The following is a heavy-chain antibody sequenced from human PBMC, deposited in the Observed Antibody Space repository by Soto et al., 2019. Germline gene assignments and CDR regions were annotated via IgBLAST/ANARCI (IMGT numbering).Heavy chain of an antibody. V-gene: IGHV3-48*01. CDR3: ARANYGDYGIDY. Sequence: EVQLVESGGGLVQPGGSLRLSCAASGFTFSSYSMNWVRQAPGKGLECVSYISTSSSTIYYADSVKGRFTISRDNAKNSLYLQMISLRAEDTAVYYCARANYGDYGIDYWGQGTLVTVSS. J-gene: IGHJ4*02. CDR1: GFTFSSYS. CDR2: ISTSSSTI. D-gene: IGHD4-17*01.